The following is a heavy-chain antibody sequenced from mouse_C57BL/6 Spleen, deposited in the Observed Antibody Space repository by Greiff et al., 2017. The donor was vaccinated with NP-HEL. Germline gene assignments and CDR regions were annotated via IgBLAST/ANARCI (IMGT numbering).Heavy chain of an antibody. Sequence: QVQLQQPGAELVKPGASVKMSCKASGYTFTSYWITWVKQRPGQGLEWIGDIYPGSGSTNYNEKFKSKATLTVDTSSSTAYMQLSSLTSEDSAGYYCARAVVAPYYAMEYWGQGTSVTVSS. V-gene: IGHV1-55*01. CDR2: IYPGSGST. CDR3: ARAVVAPYYAMEY. CDR1: GYTFTSYW. D-gene: IGHD1-1*01. J-gene: IGHJ4*01.